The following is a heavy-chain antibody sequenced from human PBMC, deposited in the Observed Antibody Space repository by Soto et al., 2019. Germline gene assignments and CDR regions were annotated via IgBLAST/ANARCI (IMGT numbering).Heavy chain of an antibody. CDR2: ISSSGDAI. V-gene: IGHV3-11*01. D-gene: IGHD3-22*01. J-gene: IGHJ4*02. Sequence: GGSLRLSCAASGFTFSDYYMSWIRQAPGKGLEWVSYISSSGDAIYYADSVKGRFTISRDNAKNSLYLQMNSLRAEDTAVHYWAKDLGSYDSSRYFDSWGQGRLVTVAS. CDR1: GFTFSDYY. CDR3: AKDLGSYDSSRYFDS.